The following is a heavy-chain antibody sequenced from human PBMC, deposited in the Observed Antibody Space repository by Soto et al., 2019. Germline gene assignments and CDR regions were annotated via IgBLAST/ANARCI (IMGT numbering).Heavy chain of an antibody. Sequence: GGSLRLSCAASGFTFSSYAMSWVRQAPGKGLEWVSAISGSGGSTYYADSVKGRFTISRDNSKNTLYLQMNSLRADDTAVYYCAKGPGVATGLHRLPDYWGQGTLVTVSS. CDR2: ISGSGGST. J-gene: IGHJ4*02. CDR3: AKGPGVATGLHRLPDY. CDR1: GFTFSSYA. D-gene: IGHD5-12*01. V-gene: IGHV3-23*01.